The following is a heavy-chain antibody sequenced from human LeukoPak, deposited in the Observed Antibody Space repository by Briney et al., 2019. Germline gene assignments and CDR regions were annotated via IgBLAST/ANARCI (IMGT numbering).Heavy chain of an antibody. CDR3: ARDSRRAVAGTSVDY. CDR1: AASISSGGYY. J-gene: IGHJ4*02. CDR2: IYYSGST. Sequence: SQTLSLACTVSAASISSGGYYWSWIRQHPGKGLEWIGYIYYSGSTYYNPSLKRRVTISVDTSKNQFSLKLSSVTAADTAVYYCARDSRRAVAGTSVDYWGQGTLVTVSS. V-gene: IGHV4-31*03. D-gene: IGHD6-19*01.